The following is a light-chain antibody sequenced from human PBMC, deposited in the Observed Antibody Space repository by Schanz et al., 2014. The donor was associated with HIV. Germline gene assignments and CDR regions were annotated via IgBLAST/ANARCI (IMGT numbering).Light chain of an antibody. J-gene: IGLJ1*01. CDR2: DDY. CDR3: SSYAGSNNYV. V-gene: IGLV1-40*01. Sequence: QSVLTQPPSLSGAPGQRVSLSCNGSSSNIGAGYDVHWYLQFPGTAPKLLIYDDYNRPSGVPDRFSGSKSGTSASLAITGLQAEDEADYYCSSYAGSNNYVFGTGTKVTVL. CDR1: SSNIGAGYD.